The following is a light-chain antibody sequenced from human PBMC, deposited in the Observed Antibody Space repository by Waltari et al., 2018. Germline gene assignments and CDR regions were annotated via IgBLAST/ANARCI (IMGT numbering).Light chain of an antibody. Sequence: QSVLTQPPSVSAAPGQRVTIPFSGGSSNIGNHYVYWYRQFPGTAPKLLIYENTERPSGIPVRFSGSKSGTSATLDITGLQAGDEADYYCGTWDSSLSGAVFGGGTHLTVL. J-gene: IGLJ7*01. CDR1: SSNIGNHY. CDR3: GTWDSSLSGAV. V-gene: IGLV1-51*02. CDR2: ENT.